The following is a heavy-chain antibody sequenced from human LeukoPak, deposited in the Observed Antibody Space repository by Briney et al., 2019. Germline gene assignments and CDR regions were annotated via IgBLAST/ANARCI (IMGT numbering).Heavy chain of an antibody. CDR3: ASPYSSGWYGAFDI. V-gene: IGHV4-38-2*01. CDR1: GYSISSGYY. CDR2: IYHSGST. Sequence: PSETLSLTCAVSGYSISSGYYWGWIRQPPGKGLEWIGSIYHSGSTYYNPSLKSRVTISVDTSKNQFSLKLSSVTAADTPVYYCASPYSSGWYGAFDIWGQGTMVTVSS. D-gene: IGHD6-19*01. J-gene: IGHJ3*02.